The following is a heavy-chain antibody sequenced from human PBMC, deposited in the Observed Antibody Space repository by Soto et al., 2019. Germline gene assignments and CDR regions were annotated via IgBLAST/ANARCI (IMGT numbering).Heavy chain of an antibody. CDR3: ARDHSSGWYGPYYYYGMDV. CDR1: GYTFPSYD. D-gene: IGHD6-19*01. J-gene: IGHJ6*02. V-gene: IGHV1-8*01. Sequence: QLQLVQSGAEVKKPGASVKGSCKASGYTFPSYDITWVRQATGQWLEWMGWMNPNSGDTGYAQKFQGRVTMTRNTSISTAYMEMSSLRSENTAVYYCARDHSSGWYGPYYYYGMDVWGQGTTVTVSS. CDR2: MNPNSGDT.